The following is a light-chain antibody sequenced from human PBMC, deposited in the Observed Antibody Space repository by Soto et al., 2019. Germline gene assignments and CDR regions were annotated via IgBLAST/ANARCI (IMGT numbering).Light chain of an antibody. CDR2: AAS. CDR1: QSISSG. V-gene: IGKV3-15*01. Sequence: EIVMTQSPATLSASPGETVTLPCRASQSISSGLAWYQQKPGQAPKLLIYAASTRATGIPARFSGSGSGTEFTLTISSLQSEDFAAYYCQQYNNWPPITFGPGTRLEIK. CDR3: QQYNNWPPIT. J-gene: IGKJ5*01.